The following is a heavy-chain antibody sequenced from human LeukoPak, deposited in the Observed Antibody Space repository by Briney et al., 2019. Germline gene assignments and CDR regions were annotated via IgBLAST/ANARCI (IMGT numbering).Heavy chain of an antibody. Sequence: PSETLSLTCNVSGGSIRGYYWSWIRQPPGKGLEWIGYIYSSGSTNYNPSLKSRVTTSVDTSKNQFSLKLSSVTAADTAVYYCARTRYYYNSRSYGAPYYFDYWGQGTLVTVSS. CDR2: IYSSGST. CDR1: GGSIRGYY. D-gene: IGHD3-10*01. J-gene: IGHJ4*02. CDR3: ARTRYYYNSRSYGAPYYFDY. V-gene: IGHV4-4*08.